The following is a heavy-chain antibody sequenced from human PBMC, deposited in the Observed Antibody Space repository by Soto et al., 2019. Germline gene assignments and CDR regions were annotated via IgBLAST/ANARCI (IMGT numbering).Heavy chain of an antibody. V-gene: IGHV3-30-3*01. CDR1: GFSFSSYA. CDR3: AREEPSGEGAYDY. CDR2: ISYDGSNK. D-gene: IGHD1-26*01. Sequence: QVQLVASGGGVVQPGRSLRLSCAASGFSFSSYALHWVRQAPGTGLEWVAVISYDGSNKYYADSVKGRFTISRDNSKNTLYLQMNSLRAEDTAVYYCAREEPSGEGAYDYWGQGTLVTFSS. J-gene: IGHJ4*02.